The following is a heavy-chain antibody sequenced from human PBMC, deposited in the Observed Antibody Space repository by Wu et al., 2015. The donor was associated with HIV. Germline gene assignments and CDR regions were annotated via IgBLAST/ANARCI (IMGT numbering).Heavy chain of an antibody. Sequence: QVQLVQSGAEVKSPGASVMVSCQASGYTFTRYYMHWVRQAPGQGLEWMGIINPSGGSTSYAQKLQGRVTMTTDTSTSTAYMELRSLRSDDTAVYYCARGRYGDYYFDYWGQGTLVTVSS. CDR1: GYTFTRYY. V-gene: IGHV1-46*01. J-gene: IGHJ4*02. CDR3: ARGRYGDYYFDY. CDR2: INPSGGST. D-gene: IGHD4-17*01.